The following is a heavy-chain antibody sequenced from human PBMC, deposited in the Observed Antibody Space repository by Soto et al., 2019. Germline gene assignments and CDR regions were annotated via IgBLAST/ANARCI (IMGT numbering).Heavy chain of an antibody. Sequence: ASVKVSCKASGYTFTSYGISWVRQAPGQGLEWMGWISAYNGNTNYAQKLQGRVTMTTDTSTSTAYMELRSLRPEDTAVYHCVKGGTTTVTEFDFWGQGTLVTVSS. CDR3: VKGGTTTVTEFDF. D-gene: IGHD4-4*01. CDR1: GYTFTSYG. J-gene: IGHJ4*02. V-gene: IGHV1-18*01. CDR2: ISAYNGNT.